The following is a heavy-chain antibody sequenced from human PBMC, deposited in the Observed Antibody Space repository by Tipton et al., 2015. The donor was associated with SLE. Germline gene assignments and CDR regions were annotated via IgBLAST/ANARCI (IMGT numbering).Heavy chain of an antibody. Sequence: TLSLTCTVSFGSINSANHYWTWIRQPPGKGLEWLGYIQASGSTTYNPSLKSRVTISVDASKNQFSLKLSSVTAADTAVYYCARNWYSDGWPVLDTWGQGTLVTVSS. J-gene: IGHJ5*02. V-gene: IGHV4-61*01. D-gene: IGHD6-13*01. CDR3: ARNWYSDGWPVLDT. CDR1: FGSINSANHY. CDR2: IQASGST.